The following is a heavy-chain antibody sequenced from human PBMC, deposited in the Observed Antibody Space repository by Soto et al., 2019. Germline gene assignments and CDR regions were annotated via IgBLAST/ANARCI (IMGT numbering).Heavy chain of an antibody. CDR2: IDPADSYT. Sequence: PVESLTISCTGSGFTFPSYWISCVLQMPGKGLEWMGKIDPADSYTNYSSPFQGHVSISADKSINTAYLQWSSLQASDTAMYYCARHGWGHDYTHRPFDYWGQGSMVTVSS. D-gene: IGHD4-4*01. CDR3: ARHGWGHDYTHRPFDY. J-gene: IGHJ4*02. V-gene: IGHV5-10-1*01. CDR1: GFTFPSYW.